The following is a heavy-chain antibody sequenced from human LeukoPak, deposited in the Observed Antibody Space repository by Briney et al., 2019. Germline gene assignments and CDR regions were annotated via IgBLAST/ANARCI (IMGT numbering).Heavy chain of an antibody. D-gene: IGHD4-23*01. V-gene: IGHV4-34*01. CDR3: ARGSGSSNSLYYYYYMDV. CDR2: INHSGST. J-gene: IGHJ6*03. Sequence: SETLSLTCAVYGGSFSGYCWSWIRQPPGKGLEWIGEINHSGSTNYNPSLKSRVTISVDTSKNQFSLKLSSVTAADTAVYYCARGSGSSNSLYYYYYMDVWGKGTTVTVS. CDR1: GGSFSGYC.